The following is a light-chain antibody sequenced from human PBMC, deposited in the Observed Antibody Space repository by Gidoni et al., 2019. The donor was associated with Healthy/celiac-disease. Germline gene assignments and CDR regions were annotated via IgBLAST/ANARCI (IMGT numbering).Light chain of an antibody. CDR2: WAS. CDR1: QSVLYSSNNKNY. Sequence: IVMTQSPDSLAVSLGERATINCKSSQSVLYSSNNKNYLAWYQQKPGQPPQLLISWASTRESGVPDRFSGSGSGTDFTLTSSSLQAEDVAVYYCQQYYSTPQTFGQGTKLEIK. V-gene: IGKV4-1*01. J-gene: IGKJ2*01. CDR3: QQYYSTPQT.